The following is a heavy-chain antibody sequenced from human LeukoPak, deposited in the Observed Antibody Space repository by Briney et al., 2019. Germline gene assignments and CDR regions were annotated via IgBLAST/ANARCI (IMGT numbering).Heavy chain of an antibody. Sequence: GRSLRLSCAASGFTFSSYAMHWVRQAPGKGLEWVAVISYDGSNKYYADSVKGRFTISRDNSKNTLYLQMNSLRAEDTAVYYCARVDGKDFWSPGLGCTDVWGKGTTVTVSS. CDR2: ISYDGSNK. CDR3: ARVDGKDFWSPGLGCTDV. CDR1: GFTFSSYA. V-gene: IGHV3-30*04. J-gene: IGHJ6*04. D-gene: IGHD3-3*01.